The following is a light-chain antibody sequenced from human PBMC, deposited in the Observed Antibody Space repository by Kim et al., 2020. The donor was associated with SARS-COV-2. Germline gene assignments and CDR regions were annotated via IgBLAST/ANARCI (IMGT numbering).Light chain of an antibody. Sequence: ALGQTVRITSRRDSHRVYCASWYQQKPGQAPVLVIYGKNNRPSGIPYRFAGSSSGNTASLTITGAQAEDEADYYCNSRDSSGNHVVFGGGTQLTVL. V-gene: IGLV3-19*01. CDR1: SHRVYC. J-gene: IGLJ2*01. CDR3: NSRDSSGNHVV. CDR2: GKN.